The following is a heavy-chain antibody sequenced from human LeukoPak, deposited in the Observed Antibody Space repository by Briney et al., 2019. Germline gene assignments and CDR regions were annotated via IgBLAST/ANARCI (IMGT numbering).Heavy chain of an antibody. J-gene: IGHJ3*01. CDR2: IYSGVPT. D-gene: IGHD6-25*01. CDR3: GQTSGWTGFDG. V-gene: IGHV4-4*09. Sequence: SETLSLTCTASGFTFSRYDMSWVRQPPGKGLEWIGNIYSGVPTYFNPSLKSRVIISSYQSKNQLSPSLTSVTAADTAMSYCGQTSGWTGFDGWGQGILVTVSS. CDR1: GFTFSRYD.